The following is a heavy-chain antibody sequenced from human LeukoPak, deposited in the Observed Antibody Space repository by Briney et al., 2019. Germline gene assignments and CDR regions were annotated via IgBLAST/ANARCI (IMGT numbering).Heavy chain of an antibody. V-gene: IGHV1-8*03. CDR2: MNPNSGNT. D-gene: IGHD4-23*01. Sequence: ASVKVSCKASGYTFTSYDINWVRQATGQGLEWMGWMNPNSGNTAYAQKLQGRVTITRNTSISTAYMELSSLRSEDTAVYYCARGARLYHYGGNLLDYWGQGTLVTVSS. CDR1: GYTFTSYD. CDR3: ARGARLYHYGGNLLDY. J-gene: IGHJ4*02.